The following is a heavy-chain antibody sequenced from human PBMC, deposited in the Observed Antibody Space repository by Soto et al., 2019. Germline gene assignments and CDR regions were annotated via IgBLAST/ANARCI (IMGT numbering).Heavy chain of an antibody. J-gene: IGHJ4*02. CDR1: GGSISNYY. D-gene: IGHD2-8*01. CDR2: IYYSGST. CDR3: ARHGNGFFGY. Sequence: QVQLQESGPGLVKPSETLSLTCTVSGGSISNYYWSWIRQPPGKGLEWIGYIYYSGSTNYNPSLKSRGTISVDTSKNQLSLKLSSVTAADTAVYYCARHGNGFFGYWGQGTLVTVAS. V-gene: IGHV4-59*08.